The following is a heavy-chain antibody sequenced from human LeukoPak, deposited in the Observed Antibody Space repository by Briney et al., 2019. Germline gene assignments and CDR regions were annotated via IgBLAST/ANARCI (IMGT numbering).Heavy chain of an antibody. CDR1: GFTFSSYW. CDR2: ISYDGSNK. CDR3: ARVTSGRDY. D-gene: IGHD3-16*01. J-gene: IGHJ4*02. Sequence: GGSLRLSCAASGFTFSSYWMSWVRQAPGKGLEWVAVISYDGSNKYYADSVKGRFTISRDNSKNTLYLRMNSLRAEDTAVYYCARVTSGRDYWGQGTLVTVSS. V-gene: IGHV3-30*03.